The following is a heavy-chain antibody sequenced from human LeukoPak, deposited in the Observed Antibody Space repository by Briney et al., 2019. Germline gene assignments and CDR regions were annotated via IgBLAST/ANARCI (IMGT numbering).Heavy chain of an antibody. V-gene: IGHV4-39*07. CDR3: ARESSWGYGYYGMDV. Sequence: PSETLSLTCTVSGGSISSSSYYWGRHRPPPGLGWEWTGSIYYSGSTYYNPSLKSRITISVDTSKNQFSLKLSSVTAADTAVYYWARESSWGYGYYGMDVWGQGTTGTASS. D-gene: IGHD6-13*01. CDR1: GGSISSSSYY. CDR2: IYYSGST. J-gene: IGHJ6*02.